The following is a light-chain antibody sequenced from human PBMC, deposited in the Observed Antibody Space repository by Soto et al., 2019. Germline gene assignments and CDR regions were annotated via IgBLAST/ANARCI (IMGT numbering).Light chain of an antibody. CDR3: CSYAGRYTYV. CDR1: GIDVGGYNY. Sequence: SGLTAPGSVSGSPGQSGAISVPGTGIDVGGYNYVSWYQQHPGKAPELMIYDVSKRPSGVPDRFSGSKSGNTASLTISGLQAEDEADYYCCSYAGRYTYVFGTGTKVTVL. CDR2: DVS. V-gene: IGLV2-11*01. J-gene: IGLJ1*01.